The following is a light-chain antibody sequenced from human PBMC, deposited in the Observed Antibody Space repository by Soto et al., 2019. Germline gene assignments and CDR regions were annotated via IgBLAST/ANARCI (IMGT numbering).Light chain of an antibody. Sequence: EIVMTQSPATLSVSPRERATLSCRASQSVSSNLAWYHQKPGQAPRLLIYGSSTRATGIPARFSGSGSGTEFTLTLSSLQSEDFAVYYCQQYNNWRPWTFGQGTKVEIK. CDR1: QSVSSN. CDR2: GSS. V-gene: IGKV3-15*01. CDR3: QQYNNWRPWT. J-gene: IGKJ1*01.